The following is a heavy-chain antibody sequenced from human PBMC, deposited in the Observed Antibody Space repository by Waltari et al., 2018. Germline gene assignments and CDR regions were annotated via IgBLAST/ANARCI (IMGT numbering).Heavy chain of an antibody. Sequence: QVQLQESGPGLVKPSETLSLICTVSAYSITRGHYWGWIRQPPGKGLEWIGSGYHSGSTYYNPSLKSRVTISIDTSKNQFSLKLRSVTAADTAVYYCVGATMELFYYYYYMDVWGKGTTVTISS. CDR1: AYSITRGHY. CDR2: GYHSGST. J-gene: IGHJ6*03. D-gene: IGHD5-12*01. V-gene: IGHV4-38-2*02. CDR3: VGATMELFYYYYYMDV.